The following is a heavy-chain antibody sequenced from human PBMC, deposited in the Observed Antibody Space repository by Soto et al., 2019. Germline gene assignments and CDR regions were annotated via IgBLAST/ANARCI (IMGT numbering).Heavy chain of an antibody. Sequence: TGGSLRLSCAASGFTFSSYAMSWVRQAPGKGLEWVSAIIVCGVSTYYADSVKGRFTISRDNSKNTLYLQMNSLRAEDTAVYYCAQSGMAIDYWGQGTLVTVSS. J-gene: IGHJ4*02. D-gene: IGHD5-12*01. CDR2: IIVCGVST. CDR3: AQSGMAIDY. CDR1: GFTFSSYA. V-gene: IGHV3-23*01.